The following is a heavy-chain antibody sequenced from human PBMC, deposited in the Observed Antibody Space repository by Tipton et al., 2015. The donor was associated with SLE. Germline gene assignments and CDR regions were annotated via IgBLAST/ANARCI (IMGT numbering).Heavy chain of an antibody. CDR1: GGSFSGNY. V-gene: IGHV4-34*01. D-gene: IGHD3-3*01. CDR3: ARHGAPGGDFWSPRNAYFDH. Sequence: TLSLTCAVFGGSFSGNYWIWIRQSPEKGLEWIGEVNHSGSTNYNPSLKSRVTISVDKSKNQFSLKLSSVTAADTAVYYCARHGAPGGDFWSPRNAYFDHWGQGTLVTVSS. J-gene: IGHJ4*02. CDR2: VNHSGST.